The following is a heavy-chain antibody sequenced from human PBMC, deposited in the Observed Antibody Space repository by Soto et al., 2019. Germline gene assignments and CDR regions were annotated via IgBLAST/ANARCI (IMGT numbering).Heavy chain of an antibody. J-gene: IGHJ4*02. CDR1: GYTFTTYY. D-gene: IGHD3-22*01. Sequence: AASVKVSCKXAGYTFTTYYMHWVRQAPGQGLEWMGVIDPTHGSTTYAQKFQGRVTMTSDTSTNTVYMELSSLKSEDTAVYYCARVPYDTTGYYAFWGQGTLVTVSS. V-gene: IGHV1-46*01. CDR3: ARVPYDTTGYYAF. CDR2: IDPTHGST.